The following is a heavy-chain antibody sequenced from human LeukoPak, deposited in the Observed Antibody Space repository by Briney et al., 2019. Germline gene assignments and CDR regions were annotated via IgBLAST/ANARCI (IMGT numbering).Heavy chain of an antibody. CDR3: ARGGYGSGSYNYFDY. CDR2: INAGNGNT. V-gene: IGHV1-3*01. D-gene: IGHD3-10*01. J-gene: IGHJ4*02. Sequence: ASVKVSCKASGYTFTSYAIHWVRQAPGQRLEWMGWINAGNGNTKYSQKFQGRVTITRDTSASTAYMELSSLRSEDTAVYYCARGGYGSGSYNYFDYWGQGTLVTVSS. CDR1: GYTFTSYA.